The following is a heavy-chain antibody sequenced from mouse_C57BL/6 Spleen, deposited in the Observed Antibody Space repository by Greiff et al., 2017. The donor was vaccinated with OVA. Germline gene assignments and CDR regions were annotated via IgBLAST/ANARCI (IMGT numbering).Heavy chain of an antibody. CDR3: ASSFYYDYDGDAMDY. V-gene: IGHV1-54*01. J-gene: IGHJ4*01. D-gene: IGHD2-4*01. Sequence: QVQLQQSGAELVRPGTSVKVSCKASGYAFTNYLIEWVKQRPGQGLEWIGVINTGSGGTNYNEKFKGKATLTADKSSSTAYMQLSSLTSEDSAVYFCASSFYYDYDGDAMDYWGQGTSVTVSS. CDR1: GYAFTNYL. CDR2: INTGSGGT.